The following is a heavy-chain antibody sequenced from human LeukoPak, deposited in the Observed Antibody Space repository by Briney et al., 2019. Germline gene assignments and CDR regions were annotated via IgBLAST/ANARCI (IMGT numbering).Heavy chain of an antibody. D-gene: IGHD2-21*02. J-gene: IGHJ4*02. CDR3: AKHLLAYCGGDCYSDYFDY. CDR2: ISGSGGST. CDR1: GFTFSSYA. Sequence: GGSLRLSCAASGFTFSSYAMSWVRQAPGKGLEWVSAISGSGGSTYYADSVKGRFTISRDNSKNTLYLQMNSLRAEDAAVYYCAKHLLAYCGGDCYSDYFDYWGQGTLVTVSS. V-gene: IGHV3-23*01.